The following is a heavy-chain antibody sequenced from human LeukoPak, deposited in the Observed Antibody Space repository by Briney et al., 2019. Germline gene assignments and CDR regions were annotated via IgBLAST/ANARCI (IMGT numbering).Heavy chain of an antibody. CDR1: GGSISSYY. CDR2: IYYSGST. D-gene: IGHD2-2*01. J-gene: IGHJ5*02. CDR3: ARDSSTSHSYNWFDP. V-gene: IGHV4-59*01. Sequence: SETLSLTCTVSGGSISSYYWSWIRQPPGKGLEWIGYIYYSGSTNYNPSLKSRVTISVDTSKNQFSLKLSSVTAADTAVYYCARDSSTSHSYNWFDPWGQGTLVTVSS.